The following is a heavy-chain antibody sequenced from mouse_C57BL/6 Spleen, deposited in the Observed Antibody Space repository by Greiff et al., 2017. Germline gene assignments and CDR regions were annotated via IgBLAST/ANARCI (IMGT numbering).Heavy chain of an antibody. CDR1: GYTFTSYW. V-gene: IGHV1-69*01. Sequence: QVQLKQPGAELVMPGASVKLSCKASGYTFTSYWMHWVKQRPGQGLEWIGEIDPSDSYTNYNQKFKGKSTLTVDKSSSTAYMQLSSLTSEDSAVYYCARSEVTTSRKFDYWGQGTTLTVSS. CDR2: IDPSDSYT. CDR3: ARSEVTTSRKFDY. D-gene: IGHD2-2*01. J-gene: IGHJ2*01.